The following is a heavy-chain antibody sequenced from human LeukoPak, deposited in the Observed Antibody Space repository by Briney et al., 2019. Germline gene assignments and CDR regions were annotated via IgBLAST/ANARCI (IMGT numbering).Heavy chain of an antibody. CDR1: GYSFTSYW. V-gene: IGHV5-51*01. CDR3: ARQIYCSSTSCYYFDY. CDR2: IYPGDSDT. J-gene: IGHJ4*02. D-gene: IGHD2-2*01. Sequence: GESLKISCKGSGYSFTSYWIGWVRQMPGKGLEWMGIIYPGDSDTRYSPSFQGQVTISADKSISTAYLQWSSLKASDTAMYYCARQIYCSSTSCYYFDYRGQGTLVTVSS.